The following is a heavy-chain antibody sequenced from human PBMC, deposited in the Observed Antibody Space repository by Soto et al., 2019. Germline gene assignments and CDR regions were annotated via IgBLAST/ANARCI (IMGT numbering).Heavy chain of an antibody. CDR2: ISHDGSNT. J-gene: IGHJ4*02. D-gene: IGHD2-2*01. CDR3: AQDAGSTEYFVAS. CDR1: GFTFRTYA. Sequence: QVQVVESGGGVVQPGRSLRLSCAASGFTFRTYAMHWVRQAPGKGLEWVAVISHDGSNTDYGDSVKGRFTISRDNSKSTLSLQMNSLRPEDTGVYYCAQDAGSTEYFVASWGQGTLVSVSS. V-gene: IGHV3-30*18.